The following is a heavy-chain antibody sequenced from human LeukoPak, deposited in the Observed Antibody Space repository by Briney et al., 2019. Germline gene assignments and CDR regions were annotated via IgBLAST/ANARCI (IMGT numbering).Heavy chain of an antibody. CDR2: ISYDGSNK. Sequence: GGSLRLSCAASGFTFSSYPIHWVRQAPGKGLEWVAVISYDGSNKYYADSVKGRFTISRDNSKNTLYLQMNSLRSEDTAVYYCAKEYGDYVRSYFDYWGQGTLVTVSS. D-gene: IGHD4-17*01. CDR1: GFTFSSYP. J-gene: IGHJ4*02. V-gene: IGHV3-30-3*01. CDR3: AKEYGDYVRSYFDY.